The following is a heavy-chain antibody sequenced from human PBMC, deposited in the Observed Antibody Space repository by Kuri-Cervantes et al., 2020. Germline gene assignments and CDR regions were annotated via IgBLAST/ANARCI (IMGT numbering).Heavy chain of an antibody. CDR3: AGDYRGSYFNWFDP. V-gene: IGHV4-61*08. D-gene: IGHD1-26*01. CDR2: IYYSGST. CDR1: GGTISSGDYY. Sequence: SDTLSLTCTVSGGTISSGDYYWSWIRQPPGKGLEWIGYIYYSGSTDYNPSLKSGVTISVDTSKNQYSLKLSYVTAAETAVYYCAGDYRGSYFNWFDPWGQGTLVTVSS. J-gene: IGHJ5*02.